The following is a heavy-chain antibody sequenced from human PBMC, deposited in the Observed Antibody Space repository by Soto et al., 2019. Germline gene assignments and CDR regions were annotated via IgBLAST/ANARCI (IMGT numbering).Heavy chain of an antibody. CDR2: IYYSGST. Sequence: QLQLQESGPGLVKPSETLSLTCTVSGGSISSSSYYWGWIRQPPGKGLEWIGSIYYSGSTYYNPSLKSRVTISVDTSKNQFSLQLSSVTAADTAVYYCARLGNDFWSGYSGRRAFDIWGQGTMVTVSS. D-gene: IGHD3-3*01. J-gene: IGHJ3*02. CDR3: ARLGNDFWSGYSGRRAFDI. V-gene: IGHV4-39*01. CDR1: GGSISSSSYY.